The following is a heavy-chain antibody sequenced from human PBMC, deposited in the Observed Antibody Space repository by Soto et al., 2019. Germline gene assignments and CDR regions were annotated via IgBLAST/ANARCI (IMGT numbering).Heavy chain of an antibody. CDR1: GYTFTSYG. V-gene: IGHV1-18*01. J-gene: IGHJ6*02. CDR3: ARDHSIKHMKWFGDNFVEGMYV. Sequence: QVQLVQSGAEVKKPGASVKVSCKASGYTFTSYGISWVRQAPGQGLEWMGWISAYNGNTNYAQKLQGRVTMTTDTSTSTAYMELRSLISDDTAVYYCARDHSIKHMKWFGDNFVEGMYVWGQGTTVTVSS. CDR2: ISAYNGNT. D-gene: IGHD3-10*01.